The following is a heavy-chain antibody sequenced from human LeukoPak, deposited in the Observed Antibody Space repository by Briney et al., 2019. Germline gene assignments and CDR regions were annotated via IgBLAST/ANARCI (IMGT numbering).Heavy chain of an antibody. V-gene: IGHV4-39*07. CDR3: ARLRGAGSWYFDL. Sequence: PSETLSLTCTVSGGSISSALYHWGWIRQPPGKNLEWLGSVYYTGSTHNNPSLKSRVTISVDTSKNQVSLKLTSVTAADTAVYYCARLRGAGSWYFDLWGRGTLVTVSS. D-gene: IGHD3-10*01. CDR2: VYYTGST. CDR1: GGSISSALYH. J-gene: IGHJ2*01.